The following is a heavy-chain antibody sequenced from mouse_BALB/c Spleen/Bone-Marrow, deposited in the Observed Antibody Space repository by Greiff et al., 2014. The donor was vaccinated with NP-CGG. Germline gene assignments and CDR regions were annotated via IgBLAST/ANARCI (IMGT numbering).Heavy chain of an antibody. Sequence: VQLQQSGAELMKPGASMKISCKATGYTFSSYWIEWVKQRPGHGLEWIGEILPGSGSTNYNERFKGKATFTADTSSNTAYMQLSSPTSEDSAVYYCARAYYVNYDAMDYWGQGTSVTVSS. CDR2: ILPGSGST. CDR3: ARAYYVNYDAMDY. CDR1: GYTFSSYW. V-gene: IGHV1-9*01. J-gene: IGHJ4*01. D-gene: IGHD2-10*01.